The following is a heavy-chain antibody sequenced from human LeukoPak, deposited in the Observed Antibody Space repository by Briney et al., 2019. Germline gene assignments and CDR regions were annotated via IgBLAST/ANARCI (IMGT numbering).Heavy chain of an antibody. V-gene: IGHV3-21*01. J-gene: IGHJ4*02. CDR3: ARTANFAAGYYIDY. CDR2: ISGSSRHK. CDR1: GFTFSSYT. D-gene: IGHD6-13*01. Sequence: GGSLRLSCAASGFTFSSYTMNWVRQAPGKGLEWVSSISGSSRHKYYADSVKGRFTISRDNAKNSLYLQMNSLRAEDTAVYYCARTANFAAGYYIDYWGQGTLVTVYS.